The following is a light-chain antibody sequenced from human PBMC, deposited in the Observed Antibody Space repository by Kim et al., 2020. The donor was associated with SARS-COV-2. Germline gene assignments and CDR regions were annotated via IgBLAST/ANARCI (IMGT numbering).Light chain of an antibody. CDR2: DAS. J-gene: IGKJ1*01. V-gene: IGKV3-15*01. Sequence: EIVMTQSPDTLSVSPGERATLSCRASQTVSSRLAWYQQKPGQAPRLLIYDASIRATGIPARFSGSGSGTEFTLSISSLQSEDFAIYFCQQYSESPPWTFGQGTKVDIK. CDR3: QQYSESPPWT. CDR1: QTVSSR.